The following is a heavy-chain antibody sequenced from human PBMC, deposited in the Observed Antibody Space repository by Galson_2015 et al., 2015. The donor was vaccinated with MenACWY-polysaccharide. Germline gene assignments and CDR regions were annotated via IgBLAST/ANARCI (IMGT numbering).Heavy chain of an antibody. J-gene: IGHJ4*02. D-gene: IGHD6-13*01. CDR1: GFTFSGYG. V-gene: IGHV3-23*01. CDR2: ISSSGGGT. Sequence: SLRLSCAGSGFTFSGYGMNWVRQAPGKGLEWVAAISSSGGGTYYTHSVRDRFTISRDNSKNTLSLQMNSLRVEATAVYYCVKGGSSMYFDSWGQGTLVTVSS. CDR3: VKGGSSMYFDS.